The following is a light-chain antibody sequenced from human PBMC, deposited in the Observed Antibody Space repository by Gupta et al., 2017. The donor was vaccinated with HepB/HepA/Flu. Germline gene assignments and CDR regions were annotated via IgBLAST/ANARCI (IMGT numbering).Light chain of an antibody. J-gene: IGLJ2*01. CDR3: QVWDSSSDHPYVV. Sequence: SYVLTQPPSVSVAPGKTARLTCGGNNIGSKSVHWYQQKPGQAPVLVIYYDSDRPSGIPERFSGSNSGNTATLTISRVEAGDEADYYCQVWDSSSDHPYVVFGGGTKLTVL. CDR2: YDS. CDR1: NIGSKS. V-gene: IGLV3-21*04.